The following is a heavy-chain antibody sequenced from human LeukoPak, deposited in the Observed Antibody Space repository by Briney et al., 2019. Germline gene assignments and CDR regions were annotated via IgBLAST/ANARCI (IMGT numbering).Heavy chain of an antibody. CDR2: MNPNSGNT. CDR1: GYTFTSYD. V-gene: IGHV1-8*01. CDR3: ARGGEQQLELLMDV. Sequence: ASVKVSCKASGYTFTSYDINWVRQATGQGLEWMGWMNPNSGNTGYAQKFQGRVTMTRNTSISTAYMELSSLRSEDTAVYYCARGGEQQLELLMDVWGQGTTVTVSS. J-gene: IGHJ6*02. D-gene: IGHD6-13*01.